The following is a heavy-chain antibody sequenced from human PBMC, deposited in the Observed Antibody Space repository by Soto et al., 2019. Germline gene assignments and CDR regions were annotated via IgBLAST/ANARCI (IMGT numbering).Heavy chain of an antibody. J-gene: IGHJ4*02. D-gene: IGHD3-3*01. Sequence: PSETLSLTCTVSGGSISSYYWSWIRQPPGKGLEWIGYIYYSGSTNYNPSLKSRVTISVDTSKNQFSLKLSSVTAADTAVYYCARVGVLRFLEWFPFDYWGQGTLVTVSS. CDR2: IYYSGST. CDR1: GGSISSYY. V-gene: IGHV4-59*01. CDR3: ARVGVLRFLEWFPFDY.